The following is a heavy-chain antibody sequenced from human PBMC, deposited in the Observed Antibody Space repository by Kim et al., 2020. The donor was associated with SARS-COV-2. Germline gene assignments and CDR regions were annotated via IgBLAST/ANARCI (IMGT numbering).Heavy chain of an antibody. V-gene: IGHV3-64*01. CDR1: GFTFSSYA. CDR3: AISPGGWFY. CDR2: ISSNGGST. D-gene: IGHD2-15*01. J-gene: IGHJ4*02. Sequence: GGSLRLSCAASGFTFSSYAMHWVRQAPGKGLEYVSAISSNGGSTYYANSVKGRFTISRDNSKNTLYLQMGSLRAEDMAVYYCAISPGGWFYWGQGTLVTVSS.